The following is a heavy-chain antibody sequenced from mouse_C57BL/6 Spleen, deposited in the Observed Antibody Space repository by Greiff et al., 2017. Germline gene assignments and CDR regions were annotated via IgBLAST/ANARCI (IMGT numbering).Heavy chain of an antibody. D-gene: IGHD2-4*01. CDR1: GYTFTDYN. CDR2: INPNNGGT. J-gene: IGHJ4*01. CDR3: AAYDYDRDYAMDY. Sequence: EVQLQQSGPELVKPGASVKIPCKASGYTFTDYNMDWVKQSPGKSLEWIGDINPNNGGTIYNQKFKGKATLTVDKSSSTAYMELRSLTSEDTAVYYGAAYDYDRDYAMDYWGQGASVTVSS. V-gene: IGHV1-18*01.